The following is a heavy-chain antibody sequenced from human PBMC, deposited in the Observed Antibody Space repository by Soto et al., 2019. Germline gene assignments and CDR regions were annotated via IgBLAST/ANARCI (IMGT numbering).Heavy chain of an antibody. J-gene: IGHJ6*02. D-gene: IGHD6-19*01. CDR3: ARGSAVAGTGYYYYYYGMDV. Sequence: SETLSLTCAVYGGSFSGYYWSWIRQPPGKGLEWIGEINHSGSTNYNPSLKSRVTISVDTSKNQFSLKLSSVTAADTAVYYCARGSAVAGTGYYYYYYGMDVWGQGTTVTVSS. V-gene: IGHV4-34*01. CDR2: INHSGST. CDR1: GGSFSGYY.